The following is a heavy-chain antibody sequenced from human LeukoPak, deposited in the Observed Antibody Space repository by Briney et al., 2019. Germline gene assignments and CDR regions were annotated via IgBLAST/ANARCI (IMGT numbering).Heavy chain of an antibody. J-gene: IGHJ4*02. CDR2: IYYSGST. V-gene: IGHV4-39*01. CDR3: ARQGPNFDY. Sequence: PSETLSLTCTVSGGSISSSSYYWGWIRQPPGKGLEWIGSIYYSGSTYYSPSLKSRVTISVDTSKNQFSLKLSSVTAADTAVYYCARQGPNFDYWGQGTLVTVSS. CDR1: GGSISSSSYY.